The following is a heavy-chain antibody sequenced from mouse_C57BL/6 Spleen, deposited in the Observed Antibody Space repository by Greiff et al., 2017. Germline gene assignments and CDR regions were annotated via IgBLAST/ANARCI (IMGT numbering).Heavy chain of an antibody. CDR3: ARVPNYYGSSYGYAMDY. CDR1: GFTFSSYG. CDR2: ISSGGSYT. J-gene: IGHJ4*01. D-gene: IGHD1-1*01. V-gene: IGHV5-6*01. Sequence: EVQVVESGGDLVKPGGSLKLSCAASGFTFSSYGMSWVRQTPDKRLEWVATISSGGSYTYYPDSVKGRFTISRDNAKNTLYLQMSSLKSEDTAMYYCARVPNYYGSSYGYAMDYWGQGTSVTVSS.